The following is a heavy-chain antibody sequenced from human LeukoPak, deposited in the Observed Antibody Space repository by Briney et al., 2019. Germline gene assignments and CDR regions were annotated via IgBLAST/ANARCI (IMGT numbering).Heavy chain of an antibody. CDR1: GYIFTGYY. Sequence: GASVKVSCKASGYIFTGYYMHWMRQAPGQGLEWMGWINPNSGGTNYAQKFQGRVTMTRDTSISTAYMELSRLGSDDTAVYYCARPDCSSSSCYTFDYWGQGTLVTVSS. CDR2: INPNSGGT. CDR3: ARPDCSSSSCYTFDY. J-gene: IGHJ4*02. V-gene: IGHV1-2*02. D-gene: IGHD2-2*02.